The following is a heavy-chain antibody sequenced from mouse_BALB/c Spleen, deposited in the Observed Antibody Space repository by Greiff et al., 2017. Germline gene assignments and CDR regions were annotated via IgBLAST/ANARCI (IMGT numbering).Heavy chain of an antibody. D-gene: IGHD1-1*01. CDR2: IDPSDSET. CDR3: ARWSREAMDY. CDR1: GYSFTSYW. Sequence: VQLQQSGPQLVRPGASVKISCKASGYSFTSYWMHWVKQRPGQGLEWIGMIDPSDSETRLNQKFKDKATLTVDKSSSTAYMQLSSPTSEDSAVYYCARWSREAMDYWGQGTSVTVSS. J-gene: IGHJ4*01. V-gene: IGHV1S127*01.